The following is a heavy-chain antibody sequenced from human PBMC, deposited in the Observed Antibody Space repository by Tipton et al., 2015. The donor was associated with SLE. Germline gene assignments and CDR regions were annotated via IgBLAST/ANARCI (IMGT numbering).Heavy chain of an antibody. CDR3: ARVGPSVTTETTGAAFDV. D-gene: IGHD4-17*01. CDR1: GGPFSGYF. Sequence: TLSLTCSVYGGPFSGYFWTWIRQSPGKGLEWIGEIHQVGSTNYNPSLRSRVTMSVDTSQSQVSLQLTSVTAADTAVYYCARVGPSVTTETTGAAFDVWGQETMVTASS. J-gene: IGHJ3*01. V-gene: IGHV4-34*01. CDR2: IHQVGST.